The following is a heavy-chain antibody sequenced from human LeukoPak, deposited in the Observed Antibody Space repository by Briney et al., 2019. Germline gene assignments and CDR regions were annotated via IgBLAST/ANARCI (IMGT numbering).Heavy chain of an antibody. J-gene: IGHJ5*02. CDR1: GYTFTSYG. Sequence: ASVKVSCKASGYTFTSYGISWVRQAPGQGLEWMGWISTYNGNTDYAQKLQGRVTMTTDTSTSTAYMELRSLRSDDTAVYYCARGYSSSWPRTAFDPWGQGTLVTVSS. CDR2: ISTYNGNT. V-gene: IGHV1-18*01. CDR3: ARGYSSSWPRTAFDP. D-gene: IGHD6-13*01.